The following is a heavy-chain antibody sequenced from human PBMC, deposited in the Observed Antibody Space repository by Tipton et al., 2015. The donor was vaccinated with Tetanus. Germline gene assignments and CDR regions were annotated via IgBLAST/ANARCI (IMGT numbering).Heavy chain of an antibody. CDR3: ARDVRAEMGFDY. Sequence: QLVQSGDEVKRPGASVKVSCKASGYTFTSYGINWVRQAPGQGLEWMGWVSAYNGRTNYAQKVRDRVTMTTDTSTGTAYMELMSLRTDDTALYYCARDVRAEMGFDYWGRGTRVTVSS. J-gene: IGHJ4*02. V-gene: IGHV1-18*01. CDR2: VSAYNGRT. CDR1: GYTFTSYG. D-gene: IGHD1-26*01.